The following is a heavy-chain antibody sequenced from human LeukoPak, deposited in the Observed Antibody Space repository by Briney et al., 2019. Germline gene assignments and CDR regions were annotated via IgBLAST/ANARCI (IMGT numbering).Heavy chain of an antibody. Sequence: PSETLSLTCTVSGYSISSSSYYWGWIRQPPGKGLAWIGSFYYSGSTYYNPSLKSRVTISVDTSKNQFSLKLSSVTAADTAMYYCQGARLKDKTSDYWGQGTLVTVSS. J-gene: IGHJ4*02. V-gene: IGHV4-39*01. CDR2: FYYSGST. CDR3: QGARLKDKTSDY. CDR1: GYSISSSSYY. D-gene: IGHD2-15*01.